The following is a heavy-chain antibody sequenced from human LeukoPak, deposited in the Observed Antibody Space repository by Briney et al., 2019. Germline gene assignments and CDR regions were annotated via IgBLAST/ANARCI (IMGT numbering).Heavy chain of an antibody. D-gene: IGHD1-14*01. Sequence: PSETLSLTCTVSGYSINSGYYWVWIRQPPGKGLEWIGSIYRSGSTNYNPSLKSRVTISVDTSKNQFSLKLSSVTAADTAVYYCAGAVNELTGHYFDYWGQGTLVTVSS. J-gene: IGHJ4*02. CDR2: IYRSGST. V-gene: IGHV4-38-2*02. CDR1: GYSINSGYY. CDR3: AGAVNELTGHYFDY.